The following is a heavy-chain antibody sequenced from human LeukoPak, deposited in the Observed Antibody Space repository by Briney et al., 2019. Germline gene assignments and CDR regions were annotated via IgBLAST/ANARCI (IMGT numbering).Heavy chain of an antibody. CDR2: IYYRGNT. Sequence: PSETLSLTCTVSGGSISSSDYYWGRIRQPPGKGLEWIASIYYRGNTYYNPSLKSRVTISMDTSKNQFSLKLNSVTAADTAVYYCASGYCGGACQLGGVDMWGQGTMVTVSS. V-gene: IGHV4-39*07. CDR1: GGSISSSDYY. CDR3: ASGYCGGACQLGGVDM. J-gene: IGHJ3*02. D-gene: IGHD2-21*02.